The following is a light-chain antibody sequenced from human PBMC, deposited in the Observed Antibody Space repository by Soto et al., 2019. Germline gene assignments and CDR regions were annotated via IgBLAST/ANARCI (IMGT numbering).Light chain of an antibody. Sequence: EIVLTQSPATLSVSPGESATLSCRASQSVSSNVAWYQQKPGQAPRLLIYDASTRASGIPDRFSASGSGTEFTLTIYFLQSEDFAVYYCQQCNNWPLTFGGGTKVEIK. CDR3: QQCNNWPLT. CDR1: QSVSSN. V-gene: IGKV3-15*01. J-gene: IGKJ4*01. CDR2: DAS.